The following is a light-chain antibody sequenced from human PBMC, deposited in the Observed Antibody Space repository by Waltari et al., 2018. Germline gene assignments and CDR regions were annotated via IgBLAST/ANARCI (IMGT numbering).Light chain of an antibody. CDR3: SSYVASSTLWV. CDR2: EVT. Sequence: QSALTQPASVSGSPGQSITIPCTGTSSDIGASHFFSWYQQDPGKAPTVLIYEVTNRPSGVSDRFSGSKSGNTASLTISGLQAEDEGHYYCSSYVASSTLWVFGGGTKLTVL. J-gene: IGLJ3*02. V-gene: IGLV2-14*01. CDR1: SSDIGASHF.